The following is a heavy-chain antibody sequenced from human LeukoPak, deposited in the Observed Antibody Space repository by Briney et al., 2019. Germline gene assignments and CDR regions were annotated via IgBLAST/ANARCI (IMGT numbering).Heavy chain of an antibody. J-gene: IGHJ6*03. V-gene: IGHV4-59*01. CDR1: DGSISGYY. D-gene: IGHD3-10*01. CDR2: INYSGGT. Sequence: SETLSLTCTVPDGSISGYYWSWIRRPPGKGLEWIGYINYSGGTKYNPSLRSRVTFSRDTSKNQFSLKLRSVTAADTAVYFCARLGYGSGTPYYYFYMDDWGTGTTVTVSS. CDR3: ARLGYGSGTPYYYFYMDD.